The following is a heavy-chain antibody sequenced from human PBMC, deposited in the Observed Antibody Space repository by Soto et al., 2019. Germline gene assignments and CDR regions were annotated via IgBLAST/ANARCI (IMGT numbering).Heavy chain of an antibody. V-gene: IGHV1-69*13. D-gene: IGHD6-6*01. CDR3: ARDRWSIASHEHYFDY. J-gene: IGHJ4*02. CDR1: GGTFSSYA. Sequence: GASVKVSCKASGGTFSSYAISWVRQAPGQGLEWMGGIIPIFGTANYAQKFQGRVTITADESTSTAYMELSSLRSEDTAVYYCARDRWSIASHEHYFDYWGQGTLVTVSS. CDR2: IIPIFGTA.